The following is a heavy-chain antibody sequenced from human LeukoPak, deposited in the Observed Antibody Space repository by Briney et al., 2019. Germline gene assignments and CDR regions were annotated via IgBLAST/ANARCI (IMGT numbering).Heavy chain of an antibody. CDR1: GFTFSSYA. CDR2: ISYDGSNK. D-gene: IGHD6-19*01. J-gene: IGHJ3*02. V-gene: IGHV3-30*04. CDR3: ARAHFIIAVADGAFDI. Sequence: PGGSLRLSCAASGFTFSSYAMHWVRQAPGKGLEWVAVISYDGSNKYYADSVKGRFTISRDNSKNTLYLQMNSLRAEDTAVYYCARAHFIIAVADGAFDIWGQGTMVTVSS.